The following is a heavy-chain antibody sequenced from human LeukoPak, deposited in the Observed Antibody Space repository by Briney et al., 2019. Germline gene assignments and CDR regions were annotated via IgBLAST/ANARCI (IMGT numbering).Heavy chain of an antibody. J-gene: IGHJ3*02. CDR1: AFTLDDYA. CDR3: AKGGYSYGYGHDAFDI. Sequence: GGSLRLSCAASAFTLDDYAMHWVRQVQGKGLEWVSGISWNSGSIGYADSVKGRFTISRDNAKNSLYLQMNSLRAEDTALYYCAKGGYSYGYGHDAFDIWGQGTMVTVSS. V-gene: IGHV3-9*01. D-gene: IGHD5-18*01. CDR2: ISWNSGSI.